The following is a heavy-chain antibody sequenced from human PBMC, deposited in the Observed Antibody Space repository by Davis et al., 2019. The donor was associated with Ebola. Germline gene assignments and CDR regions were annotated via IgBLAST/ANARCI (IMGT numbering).Heavy chain of an antibody. V-gene: IGHV1-69*04. Sequence: AASVKVSCKTSGGTFTNYAVNWVRQAPGQGLEWMGRIIPVVDTKDYAQKFQGRVTLTADKATTTAYMELSGLRFDDTAVYYCARNAEYGDYPYFFDYWGQGTLVTVSS. J-gene: IGHJ4*02. CDR3: ARNAEYGDYPYFFDY. CDR2: IIPVVDTK. CDR1: GGTFTNYA. D-gene: IGHD4-17*01.